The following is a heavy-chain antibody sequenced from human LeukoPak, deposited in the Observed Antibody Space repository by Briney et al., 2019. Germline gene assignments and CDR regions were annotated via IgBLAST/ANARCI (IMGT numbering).Heavy chain of an antibody. CDR3: ASVCGDYLSYFDY. CDR1: GGSMSSSSYY. CDR2: IYYSGST. V-gene: IGHV4-39*01. D-gene: IGHD4-17*01. Sequence: PSETLSLTCTVSGGSMSSSSYYWGWIRQPPGKGLEWIGSIYYSGSTYYNPSLKSRVTISVDTSKNQFSLKLSSVTAADTAVYYCASVCGDYLSYFDYWGQGTLVTVSS. J-gene: IGHJ4*02.